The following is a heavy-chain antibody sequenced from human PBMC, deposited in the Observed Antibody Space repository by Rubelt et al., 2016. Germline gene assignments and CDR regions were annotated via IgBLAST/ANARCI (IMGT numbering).Heavy chain of an antibody. CDR1: A. J-gene: IGHJ4*02. CDR3: ARSPHMIFGVVTPYYFDS. Sequence: AMHWVRQAPGQRLEWMGWINAGNGNTKYSQKFQGRVTFTRDTSASTAYMGLSSLRSEDTAVYYCARSPHMIFGVVTPYYFDSWGQGTLVTVSS. CDR2: INAGNGNT. D-gene: IGHD3/OR15-3a*01. V-gene: IGHV1-3*01.